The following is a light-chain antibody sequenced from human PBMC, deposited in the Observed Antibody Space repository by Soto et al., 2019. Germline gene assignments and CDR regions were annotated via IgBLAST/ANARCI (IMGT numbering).Light chain of an antibody. CDR1: NTDVGGYNY. J-gene: IGLJ1*01. Sequence: QSALTQPASVSGSPGQSITVSCTGTNTDVGGYNYVSWYQHHPGKAPELMIYEVTYRPSGVSNRFSGSKSGNTASLTISGLQADDEADYYCVSYTAINTYVFGSGTKLTVL. CDR2: EVT. CDR3: VSYTAINTYV. V-gene: IGLV2-14*01.